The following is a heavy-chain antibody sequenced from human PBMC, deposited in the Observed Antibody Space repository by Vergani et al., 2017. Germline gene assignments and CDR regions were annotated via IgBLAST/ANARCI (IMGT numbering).Heavy chain of an antibody. V-gene: IGHV3-53*02. D-gene: IGHD2-21*01. CDR3: ARERGEVRIGY. J-gene: IGHJ4*02. CDR1: GFTFSSYY. Sequence: EVQLVETGGGLIQPGGSLRLSCAASGFTFSSYYMSWARQAPGKGLEWVSVIYGSSNKYYTDSVKVRITISRDNSRNTLYLQMHSLRAEDTAVYYCARERGEVRIGYWGQGTLVTVSS. CDR2: IYGSSNK.